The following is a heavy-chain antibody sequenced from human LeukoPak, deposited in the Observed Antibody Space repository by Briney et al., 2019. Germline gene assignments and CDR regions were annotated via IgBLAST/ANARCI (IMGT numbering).Heavy chain of an antibody. CDR1: GYTFTGYY. J-gene: IGHJ6*03. D-gene: IGHD6-13*01. V-gene: IGHV1-2*02. Sequence: ASVKVSCKASGYTFTGYYMHWVRQAPGQGLEWMGWINPNSGGTNYAQKFQGRVTMTRDTSISTAYMELSRLRSDDTAVYYCARGPAARSDYYYYMDVWGKGTTVTVSS. CDR3: ARGPAARSDYYYYMDV. CDR2: INPNSGGT.